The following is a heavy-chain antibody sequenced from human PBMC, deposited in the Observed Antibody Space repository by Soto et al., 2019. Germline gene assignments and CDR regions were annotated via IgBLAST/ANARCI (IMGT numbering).Heavy chain of an antibody. Sequence: QLQLQESGPGLVKPSETLSLTCTVSGGSISSSSYYWGWIRQPPGKGLEWIGSIYYSGSTNYNPSLKSRVTISVDTSKNQFSLKLSSVTAADTAVYYCARSETPLGYCSSTSCDYPWYWFDPWGQGTLVTVSS. J-gene: IGHJ5*02. V-gene: IGHV4-39*01. CDR1: GGSISSSSYY. CDR3: ARSETPLGYCSSTSCDYPWYWFDP. CDR2: IYYSGST. D-gene: IGHD2-2*01.